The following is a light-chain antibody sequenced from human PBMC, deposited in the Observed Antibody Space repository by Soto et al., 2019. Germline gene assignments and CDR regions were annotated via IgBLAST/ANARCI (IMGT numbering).Light chain of an antibody. Sequence: ELVMTQSPATLSVSPGERATLSCRASQSVSSNLAWYQQKPGQAARLLIYGASTRATGIPARFSGSGSGTEFTLTISSLQSEDLAVYYCQQYNNWPPYSFGQGTKLEIK. CDR2: GAS. CDR1: QSVSSN. J-gene: IGKJ2*01. V-gene: IGKV3-15*01. CDR3: QQYNNWPPYS.